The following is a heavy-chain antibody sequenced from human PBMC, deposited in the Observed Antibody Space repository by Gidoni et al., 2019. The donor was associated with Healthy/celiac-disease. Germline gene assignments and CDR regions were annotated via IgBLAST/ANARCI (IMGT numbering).Heavy chain of an antibody. CDR1: GGSISLGGYY. D-gene: IGHD2-2*01. J-gene: IGHJ3*02. CDR3: ALGGYCSSTSCSDAFDI. CDR2: IYYSGST. Sequence: QVQLQESGTGLEKPSQTLSLTCTVSGGSISLGGYYWSWIRQHPGKGLEWIGYIYYSGSTYYNPSLKSRVTISVDTSKNQFSLKLSSVTAADTAVYYCALGGYCSSTSCSDAFDIWGQGTMVTVSS. V-gene: IGHV4-31*03.